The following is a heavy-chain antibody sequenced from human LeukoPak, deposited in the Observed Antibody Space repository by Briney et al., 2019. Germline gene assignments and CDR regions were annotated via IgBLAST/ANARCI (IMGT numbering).Heavy chain of an antibody. CDR1: GGSFSGYY. V-gene: IGHV4-34*01. D-gene: IGHD3-10*01. Sequence: PSETLSLTCAVYGGSFSGYYWSWIRQPPGKGLEWIGEINHSGSTNYNPSLKSRVTISVDTSKNQFSLKLSSVTAADTAVYYCARDRGLIGFGEVFGMDVWGKGTTVTVSS. J-gene: IGHJ6*04. CDR3: ARDRGLIGFGEVFGMDV. CDR2: INHSGST.